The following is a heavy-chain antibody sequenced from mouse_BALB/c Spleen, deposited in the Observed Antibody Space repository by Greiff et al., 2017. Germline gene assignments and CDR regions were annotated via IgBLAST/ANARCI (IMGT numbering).Heavy chain of an antibody. CDR1: GYTFTSYY. CDR3: AREVTTAYYAMDY. CDR2: IYPGNVNT. D-gene: IGHD1-2*01. V-gene: IGHV1S56*01. Sequence: QVQLQQSGPELVKPGASVRISCKASGYTFTSYYIHWVKQRPGQGLEWIGWIYPGNVNTKYNEKFKGKATLTADKSSSTAYMQLSSLTSEDSAVYFCAREVTTAYYAMDYWGQGTSVTVSS. J-gene: IGHJ4*01.